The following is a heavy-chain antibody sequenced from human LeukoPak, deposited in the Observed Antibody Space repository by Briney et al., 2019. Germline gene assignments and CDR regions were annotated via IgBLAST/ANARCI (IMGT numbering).Heavy chain of an antibody. CDR2: INDSGKT. V-gene: IGHV4-59*03. CDR3: AGAYSYYYYFMGV. CDR1: GGSITSHY. Sequence: SETLSLTCNVSGGSITSHYWTWIRQAPGRGLEWIGYINDSGKTDYNPSPDNRVTMSIKTYKNQFSLKLSSVTAADTAIYYCAGAYSYYYYFMGVWGRGTTVTVSS. J-gene: IGHJ6*03. D-gene: IGHD2-15*01.